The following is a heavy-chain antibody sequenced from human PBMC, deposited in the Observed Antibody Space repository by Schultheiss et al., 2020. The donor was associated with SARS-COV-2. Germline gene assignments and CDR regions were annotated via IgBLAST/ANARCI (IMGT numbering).Heavy chain of an antibody. D-gene: IGHD4-11*01. V-gene: IGHV4-31*01. Sequence: SETLSLTCTVSGGSISSGGYYWSWIRQHPGKGLEWIGYIYYSGSTYYNPSLKSLVTISVDTSKNQFSLKLSSVTAADTAVYYCARATTVLDGMDVWGQGTTVTVSS. J-gene: IGHJ6*02. CDR3: ARATTVLDGMDV. CDR2: IYYSGST. CDR1: GGSISSGGYY.